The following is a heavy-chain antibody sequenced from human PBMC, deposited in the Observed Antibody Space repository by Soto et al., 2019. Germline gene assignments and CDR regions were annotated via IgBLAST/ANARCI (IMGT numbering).Heavy chain of an antibody. D-gene: IGHD3-3*01. Sequence: EVQLVESGGGLVQPGGSLRLSCAASGFTFSSYSMNWVRQAPGKGLEWVSYISSSSSTIYYADSVKGRFTISRDNAKNSLYLQMNSLRAEDTAVYYCARDRGYDFWTPQYYYMDVWGKGTTVTVSS. CDR3: ARDRGYDFWTPQYYYMDV. J-gene: IGHJ6*03. CDR2: ISSSSSTI. CDR1: GFTFSSYS. V-gene: IGHV3-48*01.